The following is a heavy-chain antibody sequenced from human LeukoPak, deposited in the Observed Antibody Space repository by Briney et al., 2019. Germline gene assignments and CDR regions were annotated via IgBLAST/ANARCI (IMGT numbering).Heavy chain of an antibody. D-gene: IGHD2-21*02. CDR1: GFTFSSYL. CDR2: VNSDGSST. Sequence: GGSLRLFCAASGFTFSSYLMHWVRHAPGKGLVWVSRVNSDGSSTTYADSVKGRFTISRDNSKNTLYLQMHSLRPEDTAVYYCAIRAYCGGDCYPDYCGQGTLVTVSS. V-gene: IGHV3-74*01. CDR3: AIRAYCGGDCYPDY. J-gene: IGHJ4*02.